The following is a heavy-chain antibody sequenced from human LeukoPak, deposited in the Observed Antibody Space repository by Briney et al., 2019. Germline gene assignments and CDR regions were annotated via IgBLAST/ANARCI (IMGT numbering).Heavy chain of an antibody. Sequence: GGSLRLSCAASGFTFSSYAMSWVRQAPGKGLEWVSAISGSGGSTYCADSVKGRFTISRDNSKNTLYLQMNSLRAEDTAVYYCARGGDFWSGYSYGNWFDPWGQGTLVTVSS. CDR2: ISGSGGST. V-gene: IGHV3-23*01. CDR1: GFTFSSYA. CDR3: ARGGDFWSGYSYGNWFDP. D-gene: IGHD3-3*01. J-gene: IGHJ5*02.